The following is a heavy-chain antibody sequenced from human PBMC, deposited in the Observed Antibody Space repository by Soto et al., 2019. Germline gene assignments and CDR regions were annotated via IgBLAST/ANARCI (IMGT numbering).Heavy chain of an antibody. V-gene: IGHV3-48*02. CDR1: GFTFSSYS. D-gene: IGHD3-10*01. Sequence: GGSQRLSCAASGFTFSSYSMNWVRQAPGKGLEWVSYISSSSSTIYYADSVKGRFTISRDNAKNSLYLQMNSLRDEDTAVYSGARVGSFLLWSLPALMDVWGQGTTVTVSS. CDR3: ARVGSFLLWSLPALMDV. CDR2: ISSSSSTI. J-gene: IGHJ6*02.